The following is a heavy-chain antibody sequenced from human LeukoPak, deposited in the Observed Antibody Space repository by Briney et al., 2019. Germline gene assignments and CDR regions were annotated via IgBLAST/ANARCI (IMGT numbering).Heavy chain of an antibody. CDR2: IYTSGST. CDR3: ARVARYYYDSSGYYYYFDY. V-gene: IGHV4-4*07. Sequence: SSETLSLTCTVSGGSISSYYWSWIRQPAGKGLEWIGRIYTSGSTNYNPSLKSRVTTSVDTSKNQFSLKLSSVTAADTAVYYCARVARYYYDSSGYYYYFDYWGQGTLVTVSS. J-gene: IGHJ4*02. CDR1: GGSISSYY. D-gene: IGHD3-22*01.